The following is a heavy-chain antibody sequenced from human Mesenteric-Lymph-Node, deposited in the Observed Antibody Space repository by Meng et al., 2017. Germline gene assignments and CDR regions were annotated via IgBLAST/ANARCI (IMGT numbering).Heavy chain of an antibody. V-gene: IGHV3-48*03. J-gene: IGHJ4*02. D-gene: IGHD3-22*01. Sequence: GESLKISCAASGFTFSSYEMNWVRQAPGKGLEWVSYISSSGSTIYYADSVKGRFTISRDNAKNSLYLQMNSLRAEDTAVYYCARGRYFYDRSGYCDYWGQGTLVTVSS. CDR3: ARGRYFYDRSGYCDY. CDR2: ISSSGSTI. CDR1: GFTFSSYE.